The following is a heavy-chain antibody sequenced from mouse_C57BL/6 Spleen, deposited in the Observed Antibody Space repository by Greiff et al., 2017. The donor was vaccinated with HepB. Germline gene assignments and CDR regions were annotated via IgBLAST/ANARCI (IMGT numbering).Heavy chain of an antibody. CDR2: IYPGSGNT. CDR3: ARSPGVDY. Sequence: VQLQQSGAELVRPGASVKLSCKASGYTFTDYYINWVKQRPGQGLEWIARIYPGSGNTYYNEKFKGKATLTAEKSSSTAYMQLSSLTSEDSAVYFCARSPGVDYWGQGTTLTVSS. J-gene: IGHJ2*01. CDR1: GYTFTDYY. V-gene: IGHV1-76*01. D-gene: IGHD4-1*01.